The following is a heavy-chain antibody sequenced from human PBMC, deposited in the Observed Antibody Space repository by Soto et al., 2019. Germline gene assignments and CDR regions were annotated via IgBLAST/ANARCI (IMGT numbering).Heavy chain of an antibody. D-gene: IGHD3-3*01. CDR3: AKEFWSGPFDY. CDR1: GFTFSSYG. Sequence: SLRLSCAASGFTFSSYGMHWVRQAPGKGLEWVAVMWNDGSNKYYADSVKGRFTISRDNSKNTVYLQMNSLRAEDTAVYYCAKEFWSGPFDYWGQGTLVTRLL. CDR2: MWNDGSNK. J-gene: IGHJ4*02. V-gene: IGHV3-33*06.